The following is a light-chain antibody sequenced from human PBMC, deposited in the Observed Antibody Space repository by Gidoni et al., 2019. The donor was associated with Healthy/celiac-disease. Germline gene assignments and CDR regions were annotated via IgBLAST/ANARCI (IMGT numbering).Light chain of an antibody. CDR1: QSVSSY. V-gene: IGKV3-11*01. J-gene: IGKJ1*01. Sequence: EIVLTQSPATLSLSPGERATLSCRASQSVSSYLAWYQQKPGQAPRLLIYDASNRATGIPARFSGSVSGTDFTLTISSLEPEDFAVYYCQQRSNWPPKTFGQGTKVEIK. CDR2: DAS. CDR3: QQRSNWPPKT.